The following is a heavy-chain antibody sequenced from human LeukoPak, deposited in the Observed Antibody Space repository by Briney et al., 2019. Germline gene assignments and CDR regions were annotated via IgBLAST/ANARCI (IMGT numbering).Heavy chain of an antibody. J-gene: IGHJ4*02. CDR1: GYSISSGYY. Sequence: SETLSLTCAVSGYSISSGYYWGWIRQPPRKGLEWIGSIYHSGSTYYNPSLKSRVTISVDTTKNQFSLKLSSVTAADTAVYYCARLGDIVATITEDYWGQGTLVTVSS. CDR3: ARLGDIVATITEDY. CDR2: IYHSGST. V-gene: IGHV4-38-2*01. D-gene: IGHD5-12*01.